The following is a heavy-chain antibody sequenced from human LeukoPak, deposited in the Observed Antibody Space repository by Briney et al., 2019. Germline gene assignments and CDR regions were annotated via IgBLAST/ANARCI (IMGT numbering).Heavy chain of an antibody. Sequence: GASVKVSCKVSGYTLTELSMHWVRQAPGKGLEWMGGFDPENSKTIYAQKFQGRVTMTEDTSTDTAYMELSSLRSEDTAVYYCATDTVGYCGGDSCYSEAYWGQGTLVTVSS. CDR3: ATDTVGYCGGDSCYSEAY. CDR2: FDPENSKT. J-gene: IGHJ4*02. D-gene: IGHD2-15*01. V-gene: IGHV1-24*01. CDR1: GYTLTELS.